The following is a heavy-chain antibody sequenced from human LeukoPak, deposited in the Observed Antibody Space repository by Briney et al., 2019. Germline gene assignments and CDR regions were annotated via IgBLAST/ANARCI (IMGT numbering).Heavy chain of an antibody. CDR2: IIPIFGTA. V-gene: IGHV1-69*13. CDR3: ARDRPAEDCSSTSCYWD. Sequence: GASVKVSCKASGGTFSSYAISWVRQAPGQGLEWMGGIIPIFGTANYAQKFQGRVTITADESTSTAYMELSSLRSEDTAVYYCARDRPAEDCSSTSCYWDWGQGILVTVSS. D-gene: IGHD2-2*01. J-gene: IGHJ4*02. CDR1: GGTFSSYA.